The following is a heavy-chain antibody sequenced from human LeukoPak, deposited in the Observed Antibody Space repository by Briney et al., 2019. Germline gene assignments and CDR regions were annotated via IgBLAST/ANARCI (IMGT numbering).Heavy chain of an antibody. J-gene: IGHJ2*01. CDR1: GGSLSSYY. CDR2: IYYSGST. Sequence: PSETLSLTCTVSGGSLSSYYWSWIRQPPGKGLEWIGYIYYSGSTNYNPSLKSRVTISVDTSKNQFSLKLSSVTAADTAVYYCARDRVSSGWYYWYFDLWGRGTLVTVSS. D-gene: IGHD6-13*01. CDR3: ARDRVSSGWYYWYFDL. V-gene: IGHV4-59*01.